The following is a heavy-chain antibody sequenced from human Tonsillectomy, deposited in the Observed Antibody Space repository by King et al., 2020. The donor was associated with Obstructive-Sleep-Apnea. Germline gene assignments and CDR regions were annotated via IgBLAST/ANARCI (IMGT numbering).Heavy chain of an antibody. Sequence: QLQESGPGLVKPSETLSLTCSVSGGSISRSSYYWAWIRQSPGKGLEWIGSMSFSESTYYNPSLQSRVTISIDTSKNQFSLKLTSMTAADTAVYYCARDFNNFNFWGQGTLVTVAS. V-gene: IGHV4-39*07. J-gene: IGHJ4*02. CDR2: MSFSEST. CDR1: GGSISRSSYY. CDR3: ARDFNNFNF.